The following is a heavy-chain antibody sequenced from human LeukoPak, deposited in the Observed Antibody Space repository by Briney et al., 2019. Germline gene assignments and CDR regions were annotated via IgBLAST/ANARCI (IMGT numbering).Heavy chain of an antibody. CDR1: GYTFTGYY. CDR3: ARPAAAYYYDSSGYPRD. CDR2: INPNSGGT. J-gene: IGHJ4*02. Sequence: ASVKVSCKASGYTFTGYYMHWVRQAPGQGLEWMGWINPNSGGTNYAQKFQGRVTMTRDTSISTAYMELSRLRSDDTAEYYCARPAAAYYYDSSGYPRDWGQGTLVTVSS. V-gene: IGHV1-2*02. D-gene: IGHD3-22*01.